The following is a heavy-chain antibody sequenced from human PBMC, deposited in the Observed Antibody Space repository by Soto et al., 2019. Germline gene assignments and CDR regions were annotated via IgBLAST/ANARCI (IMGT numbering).Heavy chain of an antibody. V-gene: IGHV4-39*01. CDR3: AKCGSQYPGTFDV. Sequence: QLQLQESGPGLVKPSETLSLTCTVSSGSISNVAYFWAWIRQPPGKGLEWIGSIYYTGNTYFNPSVKSRVTMSVDTSKNQFSLEVNSVTAADADVYYCAKCGSQYPGTFDVWGRGTMVTVSS. J-gene: IGHJ3*01. CDR1: SGSISNVAYF. CDR2: IYYTGNT. D-gene: IGHD5-12*01.